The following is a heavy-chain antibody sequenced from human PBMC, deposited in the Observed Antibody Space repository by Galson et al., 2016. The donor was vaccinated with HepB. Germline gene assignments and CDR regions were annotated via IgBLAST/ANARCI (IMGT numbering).Heavy chain of an antibody. CDR3: ARDDSGGWYGLHYGMDV. D-gene: IGHD6-19*01. CDR2: IYYSGRT. Sequence: SETLSLTCTVSGASISGYYLSWIRQPPGKGLEWIGYIYYSGRTNYNPSLKSRVTISVDTSKNQFSLKLSSVTAADPAVYYCARDDSGGWYGLHYGMDVWGQGTTVTVSS. J-gene: IGHJ6*02. CDR1: GASISGYY. V-gene: IGHV4-59*01.